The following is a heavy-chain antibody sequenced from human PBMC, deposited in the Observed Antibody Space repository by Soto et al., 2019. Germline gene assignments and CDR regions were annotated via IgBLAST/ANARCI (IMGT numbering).Heavy chain of an antibody. CDR3: DRETAHLGASGRPLQTGNFDS. V-gene: IGHV1-69*06. D-gene: IGHD3-10*01. CDR2: IIPFLGTT. Sequence: QVQLVQSGAEVKMPGSSVKVSCKTSGGIFFTSGLSWVGQAPGQGLEWMGGIIPFLGTTNHAQKFQGRVTFTADKSTYTVYLELSDLTFEGPATYSCDRETAHLGASGRPLQTGNFDSWGQGPLVTVSS. J-gene: IGHJ4*02. CDR1: GGIFFTSG.